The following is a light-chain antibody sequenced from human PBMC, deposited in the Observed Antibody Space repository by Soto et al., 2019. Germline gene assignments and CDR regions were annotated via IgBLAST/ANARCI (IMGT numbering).Light chain of an antibody. CDR2: KAS. V-gene: IGKV1-5*03. J-gene: IGKJ5*01. CDR1: QSISSW. Sequence: DIQMTQSPSTLSASVGDRVTITCRASQSISSWLAWYQLKPGKAPKLLIYKASSLESGVPSRFSGSGSGTEFTLTISSLQPDDFAVYYCQHRMNWPLTFGQGTRLEIK. CDR3: QHRMNWPLT.